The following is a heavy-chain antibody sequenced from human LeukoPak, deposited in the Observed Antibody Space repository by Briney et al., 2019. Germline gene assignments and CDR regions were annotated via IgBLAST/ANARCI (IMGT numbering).Heavy chain of an antibody. CDR1: GFTVSSNY. CDR2: IYSGGST. V-gene: IGHV3-66*01. J-gene: IGHJ4*02. D-gene: IGHD3-16*01. CDR3: ARGFQSRGSYKYYFDY. Sequence: PGGSLRLSCAASGFTVSSNYMSWVRQAPGKGLELVSVIYSGGSTYYADSVKGRFTISRDNSKNTLYLQMNSLRAEDTAVYYCARGFQSRGSYKYYFDYWGQGTLVTVSS.